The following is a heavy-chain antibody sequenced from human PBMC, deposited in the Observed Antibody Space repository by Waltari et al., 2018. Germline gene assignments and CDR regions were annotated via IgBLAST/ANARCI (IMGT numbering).Heavy chain of an antibody. CDR3: ARAKFRYGSGSYGYYGMDV. J-gene: IGHJ6*02. CDR1: GGTFSSYA. Sequence: QVQLVQSGAEVKKPGSSVKVSCKASGGTFSSYAISWVRQAPGQGLEWMGVIIPTFGTANYAQKFQGRVTITADESTSTAYMELSSLRSEDTAVYYCARAKFRYGSGSYGYYGMDVWGQGTTVTVSS. CDR2: IIPTFGTA. V-gene: IGHV1-69*12. D-gene: IGHD3-10*01.